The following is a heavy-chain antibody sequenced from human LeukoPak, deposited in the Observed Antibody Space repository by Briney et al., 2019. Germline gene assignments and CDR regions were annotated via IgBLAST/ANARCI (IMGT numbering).Heavy chain of an antibody. V-gene: IGHV3-30*02. Sequence: GSLRLSLAWSVFTFINYGMRWVRPAPGKGLAWVAFIRYDGSNKYYADSVNGRFTISRDNSKNTLYLQMNSLRAEDTAVYYCAKDAIPGYCSGGSCYSLDYWGQGTLVSVSS. CDR2: IRYDGSNK. D-gene: IGHD2-15*01. J-gene: IGHJ4*02. CDR3: AKDAIPGYCSGGSCYSLDY. CDR1: VFTFINYG.